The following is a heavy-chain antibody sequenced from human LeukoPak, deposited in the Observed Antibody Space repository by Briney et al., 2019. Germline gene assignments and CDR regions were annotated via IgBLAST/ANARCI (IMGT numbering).Heavy chain of an antibody. CDR3: ARRPLGYCSGGSCYKPEVDY. D-gene: IGHD2-15*01. J-gene: IGHJ4*02. CDR2: IYYSGST. CDR1: GGSISSYY. Sequence: SETLSLTCTVSGGSISSYYWSWIRQPPGKGLEWIGYIYYSGSTNYNPSPKSRVTISVDTSKNQFSLKLSSVAAADTAVYYCARRPLGYCSGGSCYKPEVDYWGQGTLVTVSS. V-gene: IGHV4-59*01.